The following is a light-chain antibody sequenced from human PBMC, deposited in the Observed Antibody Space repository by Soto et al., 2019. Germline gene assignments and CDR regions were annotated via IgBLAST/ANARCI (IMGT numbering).Light chain of an antibody. CDR3: TSYTITSPYV. Sequence: QSALTQPASMSGSPGQSITISCTGTSSDIGRYNFVSWYQHHPGKAPKLIIYEATKRPSGVSYRFSGSKSGNTASLTISGLQAEDEADYYCTSYTITSPYVFGIGTKATVL. CDR1: SSDIGRYNF. CDR2: EAT. J-gene: IGLJ1*01. V-gene: IGLV2-14*01.